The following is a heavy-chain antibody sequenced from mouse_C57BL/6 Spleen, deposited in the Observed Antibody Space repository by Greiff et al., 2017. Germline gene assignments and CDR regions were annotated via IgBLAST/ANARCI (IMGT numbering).Heavy chain of an antibody. J-gene: IGHJ4*01. CDR1: GYTFTSYW. D-gene: IGHD3-2*02. V-gene: IGHV1-69*01. CDR2: IDPSDSYT. Sequence: QVQLQQPGAELVMRGASVKLSCKASGYTFTSYWMHWVKQRPGQGLEWIGEIDPSDSYTNYNQKFKGKSTLTVDKSSSTAYMQLSSLTSEDSAVYYCARSGTAQASYAMDYWGQGTSVTVSS. CDR3: ARSGTAQASYAMDY.